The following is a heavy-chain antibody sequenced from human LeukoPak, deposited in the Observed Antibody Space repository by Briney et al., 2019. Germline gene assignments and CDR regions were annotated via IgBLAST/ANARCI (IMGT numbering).Heavy chain of an antibody. CDR3: ARSADSSGWYEFDY. CDR2: INPNSGGT. J-gene: IGHJ4*02. CDR1: GYTFTGYY. D-gene: IGHD6-19*01. V-gene: IGHV1-2*02. Sequence: GASVKVSCKASGYTFTGYYMHWVRQAPGQGLEWMGWINPNSGGTNYAQKFQGRVTMTRDTSISTAYMELRSLRSDDTAVYYCARSADSSGWYEFDYWGQGTLVTVSS.